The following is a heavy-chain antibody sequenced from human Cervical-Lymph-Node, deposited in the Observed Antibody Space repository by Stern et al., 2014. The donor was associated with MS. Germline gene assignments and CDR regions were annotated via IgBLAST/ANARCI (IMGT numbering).Heavy chain of an antibody. J-gene: IGHJ3*02. CDR3: ARGGSTDAFDI. Sequence: VQLVASGSELKKPGASVKVSCKTSGYTFTIYAMNWVRQAPGQGLEWMGWINTNTGNPTYAQGFTGRFVFSLDTSVSTAYMQINSLKAEDTAVYYCARGGSTDAFDIWGQGTMVTVSS. CDR2: INTNTGNP. CDR1: GYTFTIYA. D-gene: IGHD3-16*01. V-gene: IGHV7-4-1*02.